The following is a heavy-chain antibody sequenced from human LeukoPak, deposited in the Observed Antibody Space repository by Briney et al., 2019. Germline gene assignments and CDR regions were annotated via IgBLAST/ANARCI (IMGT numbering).Heavy chain of an antibody. Sequence: SETLSLTCTVSGGSISSSSYYWGWIRQPPGKGLEWIGSIYYSGSTYYNPSLKSRVTISVDTSKNQFSLKLSSVTAADTAVYYCARPQYSGSYYTWFDPWGQGTLVTVSS. D-gene: IGHD1-26*01. CDR3: ARPQYSGSYYTWFDP. CDR2: IYYSGST. CDR1: GGSISSSSYY. J-gene: IGHJ5*02. V-gene: IGHV4-39*01.